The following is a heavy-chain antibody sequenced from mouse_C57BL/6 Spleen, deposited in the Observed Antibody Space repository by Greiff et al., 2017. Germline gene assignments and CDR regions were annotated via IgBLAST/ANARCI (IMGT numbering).Heavy chain of an antibody. V-gene: IGHV1-15*01. J-gene: IGHJ2*01. CDR1: GYTFTDYE. D-gene: IGHD4-1*01. CDR2: IDPETGGT. Sequence: QVQLKESGAELVRPGASVTLSCKASGYTFTDYEMHWVKQTPVHGLEWIGAIDPETGGTAYNQKFKGKAILTADKSSSTAYMELRSLTSEDSAVXYCTRAELGCYLDYGGQGTTLTVSS. CDR3: TRAELGCYLDY.